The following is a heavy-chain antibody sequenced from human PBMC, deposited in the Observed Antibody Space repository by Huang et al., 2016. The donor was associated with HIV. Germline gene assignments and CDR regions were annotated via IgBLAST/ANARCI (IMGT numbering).Heavy chain of an antibody. CDR1: GYTFSNYG. J-gene: IGHJ4*02. V-gene: IGHV1-18*04. CDR2: LSVNKGKT. D-gene: IGHD3-22*01. CDR3: ARGFYYDSSGSYQYYFDY. Sequence: QVQLVQSGPEVKKPGASVKVSCKASGYTFSNYGITWVRQAPGQGLEWMGWLSVNKGKTNYAQKFQGRVTMTTDPATSTAYMDLRSLISDDTALYYCARGFYYDSSGSYQYYFDYWGQGALVTVSS.